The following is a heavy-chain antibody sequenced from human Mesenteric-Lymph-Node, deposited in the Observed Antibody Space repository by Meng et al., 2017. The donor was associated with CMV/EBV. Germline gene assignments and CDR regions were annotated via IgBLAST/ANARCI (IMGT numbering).Heavy chain of an antibody. CDR1: GDSISNSTYY. CDR3: ARRGNYDSDYSEY. CDR2: VHHSGTT. D-gene: IGHD3-22*01. Sequence: ERPGSGPGLAKPSETLSLSCIVSGDSISNSTYYWTWIRQPPGKGLEWIGSVHHSGTTYYNPSLKGRLTISVDTSANLFSLRLTTVTAADTATYYCARRGNYDSDYSEYWGQGTLVTVSS. V-gene: IGHV4-39*01. J-gene: IGHJ4*02.